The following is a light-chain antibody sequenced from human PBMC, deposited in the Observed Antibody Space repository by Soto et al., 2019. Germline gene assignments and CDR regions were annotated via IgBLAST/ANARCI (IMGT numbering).Light chain of an antibody. V-gene: IGKV3-15*01. CDR2: GAS. CDR1: RSVSTN. J-gene: IGKJ4*01. Sequence: EIVMTQSPATLSVSPGERATLSCRASRSVSTNLAWYQQKPGQAPRLLIYGASTRATGIPARFSGSGSETEFTLTISSLQSEDSAVYFCQQYNNWPPLTFGGGSKVEIK. CDR3: QQYNNWPPLT.